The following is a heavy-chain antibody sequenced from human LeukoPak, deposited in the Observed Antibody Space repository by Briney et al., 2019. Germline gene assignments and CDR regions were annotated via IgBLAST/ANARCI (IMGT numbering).Heavy chain of an antibody. CDR3: ARTGSYLGAFDI. Sequence: SETLSLTCTVSGGSISSSSYYWGWIRQPPGKGLEWIGSIYYSGNTYYNPSLKSRVIISVDTSKSQLSLKLTSVTAADTAVYYCARTGSYLGAFDIWGQGTMVTVSS. V-gene: IGHV4-39*01. J-gene: IGHJ3*02. D-gene: IGHD3-10*01. CDR2: IYYSGNT. CDR1: GGSISSSSYY.